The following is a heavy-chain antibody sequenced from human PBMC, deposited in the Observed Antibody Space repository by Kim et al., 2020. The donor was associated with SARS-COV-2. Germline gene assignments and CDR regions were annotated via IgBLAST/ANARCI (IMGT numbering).Heavy chain of an antibody. V-gene: IGHV4-39*07. D-gene: IGHD2-21*01. Sequence: SETLSLTCSVSGTSIGDTTHWWGWIRQSPGQGLEWLGSIAYSGSTKYNPSLVSCVTISADTSKNQFSLKMTSVSAAATARYFCARHKLPVIVSYFDFWG. CDR1: GTSIGDTTHW. CDR2: IAYSGST. CDR3: ARHKLPVIVSYFDF. J-gene: IGHJ4*01.